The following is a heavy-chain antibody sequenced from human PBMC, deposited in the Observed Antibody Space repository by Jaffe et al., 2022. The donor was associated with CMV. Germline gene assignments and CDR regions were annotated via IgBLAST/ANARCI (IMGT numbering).Heavy chain of an antibody. V-gene: IGHV4-39*01. D-gene: IGHD3-10*01. Sequence: QLQLQESGPGLVKPSETLSLTCTVSGGSISSSSYYWGWIRQPPGKGLEWIGSIYYSGSTYYNPSLKSRVTISVDTSKNQFSLKLSSVTAADTAVYYCARQGYYYGSGSYYNPSFSVWFDPWGQGTLVTVSS. J-gene: IGHJ5*02. CDR2: IYYSGST. CDR1: GGSISSSSYY. CDR3: ARQGYYYGSGSYYNPSFSVWFDP.